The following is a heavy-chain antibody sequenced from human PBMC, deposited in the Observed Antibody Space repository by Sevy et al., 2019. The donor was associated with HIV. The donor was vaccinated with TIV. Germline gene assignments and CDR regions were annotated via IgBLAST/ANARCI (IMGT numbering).Heavy chain of an antibody. Sequence: GGSLRLSCAASVFTVSSNYMSWVRQAPGKGLEWVSVIYSGGSTYYADSVKGRFTISRDNSKNTLYLQMNSLRAEDTAVYYCARGQLGYCSGGSCYSHASYYGMDVWGQGTTVTVSS. J-gene: IGHJ6*02. CDR3: ARGQLGYCSGGSCYSHASYYGMDV. CDR1: VFTVSSNY. V-gene: IGHV3-53*01. CDR2: IYSGGST. D-gene: IGHD2-15*01.